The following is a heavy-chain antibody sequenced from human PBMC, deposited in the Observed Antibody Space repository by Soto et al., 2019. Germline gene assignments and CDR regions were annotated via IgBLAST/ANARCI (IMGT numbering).Heavy chain of an antibody. Sequence: GGSLRLSCAASGFTFSSYGMHWVRQAPGKGLEWVAVIWYDGSNKYYADSVKGRFTISRDNSKNTLYLQMNSLRAEDTAVYYCARSLSPGVAAAGYYMDVWGKGTTVTVSS. CDR3: ARSLSPGVAAAGYYMDV. CDR1: GFTFSSYG. V-gene: IGHV3-33*01. D-gene: IGHD6-13*01. CDR2: IWYDGSNK. J-gene: IGHJ6*03.